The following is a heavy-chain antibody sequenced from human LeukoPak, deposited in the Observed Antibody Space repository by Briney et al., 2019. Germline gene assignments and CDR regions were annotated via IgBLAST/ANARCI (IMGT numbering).Heavy chain of an antibody. V-gene: IGHV4-4*08. CDR3: AQAGGCSGGSCYDY. J-gene: IGHJ4*02. CDR2: IYTSGST. CDR1: GGSISSYY. Sequence: SETLSLTCTVSGGSISSYYWSWIRQPPGKGLEWIGRIYTSGSTNYNPSLKSRVTISVDTSRNQFSLKLSSVTAADTAVYYCAQAGGCSGGSCYDYWGQGTLATVSS. D-gene: IGHD2-15*01.